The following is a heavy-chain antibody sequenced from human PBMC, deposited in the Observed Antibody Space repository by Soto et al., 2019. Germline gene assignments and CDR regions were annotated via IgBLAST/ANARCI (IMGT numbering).Heavy chain of an antibody. CDR1: GYIFTDYW. CDR2: IYPCDSDT. D-gene: IGHD2-15*01. J-gene: IGHJ4*02. V-gene: IGHV5-51*01. Sequence: GESLKISCKGSGYIFTDYWIACVRQMPGKAPEWMGIIYPCDSDTRYSPSFKGQVTISADNSINTAYLQWSSLKASDTAMYYCTRLITPVAARPSWGQGPMVTVSS. CDR3: TRLITPVAARPS.